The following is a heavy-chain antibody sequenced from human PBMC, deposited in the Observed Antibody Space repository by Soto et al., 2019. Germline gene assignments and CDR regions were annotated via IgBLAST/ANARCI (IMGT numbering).Heavy chain of an antibody. CDR1: GFTFSSYG. D-gene: IGHD6-13*01. CDR3: ARDLGSSHDAFDI. CDR2: IWYDGSNK. V-gene: IGHV3-33*01. Sequence: GGSLRLSCAASGFTFSSYGMHWVRQATGKGLEWVAVIWYDGSNKYYADSVKGRFTISRDNSKNTLYLQMNGLRAEDTSVYYCARDLGSSHDAFDIWGQGTMVTVSS. J-gene: IGHJ3*02.